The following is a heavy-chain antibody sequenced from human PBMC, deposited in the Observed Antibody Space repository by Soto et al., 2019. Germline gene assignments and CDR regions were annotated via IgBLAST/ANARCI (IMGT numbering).Heavy chain of an antibody. CDR3: AKDRIAAAELNIDY. CDR1: GFTFSSYA. D-gene: IGHD6-6*01. V-gene: IGHV3-23*01. J-gene: IGHJ4*02. CDR2: ISGSGGST. Sequence: EVQLLESGGGLVQPGGSLRLSCAASGFTFSSYAMSWVRQAPGKGLEWVSAISGSGGSTYYADSVKGRFTISRDNSNNTLYQQMNSLRAEDTTVYYCAKDRIAAAELNIDYWGQGTLVTVSS.